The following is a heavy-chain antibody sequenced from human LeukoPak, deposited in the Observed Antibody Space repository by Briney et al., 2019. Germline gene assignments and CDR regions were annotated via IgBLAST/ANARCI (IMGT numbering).Heavy chain of an antibody. D-gene: IGHD1-26*01. CDR3: AKDEELLSHYDAFDI. CDR2: IIGSGGTT. V-gene: IGHV3-23*01. Sequence: GVSLRLFCAASGFIFSSYAVSWVRQAPGKGLEGVSTIIGSGGTTYYADSVKGRFTISRDNSKNTLYLQMNSLRGEDTAVYYCAKDEELLSHYDAFDIWGQGTMVTVSS. CDR1: GFIFSSYA. J-gene: IGHJ3*02.